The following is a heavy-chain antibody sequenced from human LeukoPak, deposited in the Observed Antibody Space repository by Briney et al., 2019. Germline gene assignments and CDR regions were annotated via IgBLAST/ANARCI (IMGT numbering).Heavy chain of an antibody. CDR2: MYASGST. CDR3: ARDAITMAGTDV. D-gene: IGHD6-19*01. J-gene: IGHJ4*02. CDR1: GGSISNYY. V-gene: IGHV4-4*07. Sequence: SETLSLTCTVSGGSISNYYWSWIRQPAGKGLECIGRMYASGSTNYNPSLKSRVTMSVDTSKNQFSLKLSSVTAADTAVYFCARDAITMAGTDVWGQGTLVTVSS.